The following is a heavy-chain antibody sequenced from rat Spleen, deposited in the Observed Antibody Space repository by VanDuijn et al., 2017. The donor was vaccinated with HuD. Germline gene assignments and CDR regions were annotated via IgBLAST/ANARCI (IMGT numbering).Heavy chain of an antibody. V-gene: IGHV1-24*01. CDR2: IYPEDGNT. CDR1: GFTFTSNF. J-gene: IGHJ4*01. D-gene: IGHD1-11*01. CDR3: ASAVHSVNCGGYLDA. Sequence: QIQLQQSGTELVKPGSSVKISCKASGFTFTSNFMHWIKRQPGNGLEWIGWIYPEDGNTKYNQKFDGKATLTADKSSSTSYLQLSGLTSEDSAVYFCASAVHSVNCGGYLDAWGEGASVPVSS.